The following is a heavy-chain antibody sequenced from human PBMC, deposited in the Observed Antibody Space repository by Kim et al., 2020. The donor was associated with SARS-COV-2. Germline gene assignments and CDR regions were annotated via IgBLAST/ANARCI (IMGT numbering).Heavy chain of an antibody. CDR3: AREEFMMTYVNVMVRRGLDV. D-gene: IGHD3-16*01. CDR2: IRGDGYKK. CDR1: GFTFSNYW. J-gene: IGHJ6*02. Sequence: GGSLRLSCAASGFTFSNYWMSWVRQAPGKGLEWVANIRGDGYKKHYMDSAKGRFTISRDNAQKSLFLEMDSLRADDTAVYYCAREEFMMTYVNVMVRRGLDVWGQGTTVTVSS. V-gene: IGHV3-7*01.